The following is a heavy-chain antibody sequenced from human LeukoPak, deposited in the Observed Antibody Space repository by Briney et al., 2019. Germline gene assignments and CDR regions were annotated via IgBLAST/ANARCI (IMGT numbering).Heavy chain of an antibody. CDR2: ISGSGGSA. D-gene: IGHD6-13*01. J-gene: IGHJ4*02. CDR1: GFTFSSYA. V-gene: IGHV3-23*01. CDR3: AKILSSWYPGFDY. Sequence: PGGSLRLSCAASGFTFSSYAMSWVRQAPGKGLEWVPAISGSGGSAYYADSVKGRFTISRDNSKNTLYLQMNSLRAEDTAVYYCAKILSSWYPGFDYWGQGTLVTVSS.